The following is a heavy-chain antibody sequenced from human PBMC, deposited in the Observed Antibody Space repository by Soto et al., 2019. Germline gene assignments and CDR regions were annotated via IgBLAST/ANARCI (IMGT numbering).Heavy chain of an antibody. CDR3: ARDPLAYCGGDCPEDYYYGMDV. Sequence: QVQLVQSGAEVKKPGSSVKVSCKASGGTFSSYAISWVRQAPGQGLEWMGGIIPIFGTANYAQKFQGRVTITADESTSTAYMERSSLRSEDTAVYYCARDPLAYCGGDCPEDYYYGMDVWGQGTTVTVS. V-gene: IGHV1-69*19. CDR1: GGTFSSYA. D-gene: IGHD2-21*02. J-gene: IGHJ6*02. CDR2: IIPIFGTA.